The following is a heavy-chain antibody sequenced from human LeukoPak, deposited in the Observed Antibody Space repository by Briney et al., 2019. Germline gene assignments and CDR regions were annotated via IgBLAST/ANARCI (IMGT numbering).Heavy chain of an antibody. CDR3: ARERGRGRDSPWFDY. V-gene: IGHV3-53*01. CDR1: GFIVSGDF. Sequence: GGSLRLSCAASGFIVSGDFMSWVRQAPRKGLEWVSVIYSDGSTSYADSVKGRFTISRDNSKNTLDLQMTGLRAEDTAVYYCARERGRGRDSPWFDYWGQGTLVTVSS. CDR2: IYSDGST. J-gene: IGHJ4*02. D-gene: IGHD1-26*01.